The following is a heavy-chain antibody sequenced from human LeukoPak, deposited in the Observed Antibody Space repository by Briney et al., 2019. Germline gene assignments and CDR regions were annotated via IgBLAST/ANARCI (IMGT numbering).Heavy chain of an antibody. Sequence: GGSLRLSCAASGFTFSSYAMHWVRQAPGKGLEWVAVISYDGSNKYYADSVKGRFTISRDNSKNTLYLQMNSLRAEDTAVYYCARDWHSGSYDAFDIWGQGTMVTVSS. J-gene: IGHJ3*02. CDR2: ISYDGSNK. D-gene: IGHD1-26*01. CDR1: GFTFSSYA. V-gene: IGHV3-30-3*01. CDR3: ARDWHSGSYDAFDI.